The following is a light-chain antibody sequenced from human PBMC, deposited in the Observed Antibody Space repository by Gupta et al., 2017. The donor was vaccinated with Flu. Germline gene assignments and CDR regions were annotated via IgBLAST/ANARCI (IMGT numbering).Light chain of an antibody. V-gene: IGKV1-33*01. J-gene: IGKJ3*01. CDR1: QDISKY. Sequence: QSSLSASVGYRVTITCQASQDISKYLNWYQQKPGQAPKLLIYDASNLQTGVPSRFRGSGSGTHFNFTITNLQPEDIATYHCQQADAYPLTFGPGTNIDI. CDR3: QQADAYPLT. CDR2: DAS.